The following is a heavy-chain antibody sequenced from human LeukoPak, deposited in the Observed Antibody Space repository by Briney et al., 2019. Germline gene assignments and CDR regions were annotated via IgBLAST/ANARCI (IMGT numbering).Heavy chain of an antibody. CDR1: GFTFDDYA. CDR3: ARMNYISSGWGAPFDD. CDR2: INWNSGSI. J-gene: IGHJ4*02. D-gene: IGHD1-7*01. V-gene: IGHV3-9*01. Sequence: PGGSLRLSCAASGFTFDDYAMHWVRQAPGKGLEWVSGINWNSGSIGYADSVKGRFTISRDNAKNSLFLEMNSLRVEDAAVYYCARMNYISSGWGAPFDDWGQGTLVTVSS.